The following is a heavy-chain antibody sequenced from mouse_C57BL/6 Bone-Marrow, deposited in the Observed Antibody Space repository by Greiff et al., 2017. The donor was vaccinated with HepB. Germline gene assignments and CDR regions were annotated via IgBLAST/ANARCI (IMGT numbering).Heavy chain of an antibody. CDR1: GYTFTSYW. D-gene: IGHD4-1*01. CDR2: IHPNSGST. Sequence: QVQLKQPGAELVKPGASVKLSCKASGYTFTSYWMHWVKQRPGQGLEWIGMIHPNSGSTNYNEKFKSKATLTVDKSSSTAYMQLSSLTSEDSAVYYCAKTGTRYYYAMDDWGQGTSVTVSS. J-gene: IGHJ4*01. CDR3: AKTGTRYYYAMDD. V-gene: IGHV1-64*01.